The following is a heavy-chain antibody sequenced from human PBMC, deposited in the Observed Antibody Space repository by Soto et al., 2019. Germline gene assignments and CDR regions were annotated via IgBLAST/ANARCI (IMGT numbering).Heavy chain of an antibody. CDR1: GFTFSSYS. Sequence: GGSLRLSCAASGFTFSSYSMNWVRQAPGKGLEWVSSISSSSSYIYYADSVKGRFTISRDNAKNSLYLQMNSLRAEDTAVYYCARDSKGGSGWTSYYYGMDVWGQGTTVTVS. D-gene: IGHD6-19*01. CDR3: ARDSKGGSGWTSYYYGMDV. CDR2: ISSSSSYI. J-gene: IGHJ6*02. V-gene: IGHV3-21*01.